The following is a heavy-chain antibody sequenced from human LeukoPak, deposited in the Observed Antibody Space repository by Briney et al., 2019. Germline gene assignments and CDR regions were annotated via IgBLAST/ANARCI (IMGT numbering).Heavy chain of an antibody. D-gene: IGHD3-22*01. CDR1: GFTFSSYG. Sequence: PGGSLRLSCAASGFTFSSYGMHWVRQAPGKGLEWVAVISYDGSNKYYADSVKGRFTISRDNSKNTLYLQMNSLRAEDTAVYYCAKLYEGYYYSSGYPPNGAFDIWGQGTMVTVSS. CDR2: ISYDGSNK. V-gene: IGHV3-30*18. CDR3: AKLYEGYYYSSGYPPNGAFDI. J-gene: IGHJ3*02.